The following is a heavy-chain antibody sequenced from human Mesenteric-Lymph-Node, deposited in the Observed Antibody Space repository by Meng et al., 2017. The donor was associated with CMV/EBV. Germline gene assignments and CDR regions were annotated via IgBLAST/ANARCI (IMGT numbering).Heavy chain of an antibody. CDR3: AHSLYYYSLASYYNGFDY. V-gene: IGHV2-5*02. CDR2: IYWDNDK. Sequence: SLSTTGVSVGWIRQPPGEALEWLALIYWDNDKRFSPSLKTRLTITKDTSKNQMILTMANMDPVDTATYYCAHSLYYYSLASYYNGFDYWGPGTLVTVSS. D-gene: IGHD3-10*01. J-gene: IGHJ4*02. CDR1: SLSTTGVS.